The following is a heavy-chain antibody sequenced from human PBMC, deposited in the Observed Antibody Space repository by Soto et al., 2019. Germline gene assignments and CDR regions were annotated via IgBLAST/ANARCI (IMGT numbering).Heavy chain of an antibody. CDR3: ARGTPRYYYDSSGYYLH. CDR2: IIPIFGTA. D-gene: IGHD3-22*01. J-gene: IGHJ1*01. CDR1: GGTFSSYA. V-gene: IGHV1-69*13. Sequence: AASVKVSCKASGGTFSSYAISWVRQAPGQGLEWMGGIIPIFGTANYAQKFQGRVTITADESTSTAYMELSSLRSEDTAVYYCARGTPRYYYDSSGYYLHWGQGTLVTVSS.